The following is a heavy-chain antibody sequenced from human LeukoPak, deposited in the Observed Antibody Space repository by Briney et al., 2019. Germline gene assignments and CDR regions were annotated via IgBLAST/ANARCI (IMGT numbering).Heavy chain of an antibody. CDR1: GGTFSSYA. J-gene: IGHJ4*02. D-gene: IGHD6-19*01. CDR3: ARDLGVAVAGMGEFDY. V-gene: IGHV1-69*01. CDR2: IIPIFGTA. Sequence: SVKVSCKASGGTFSSYAISWVRQAPGEGLEWMGGIIPIFGTANYAQKFRGRVTITADESTSTAYMELSSLGSEDTAVYYCARDLGVAVAGMGEFDYWGQGALVTVSS.